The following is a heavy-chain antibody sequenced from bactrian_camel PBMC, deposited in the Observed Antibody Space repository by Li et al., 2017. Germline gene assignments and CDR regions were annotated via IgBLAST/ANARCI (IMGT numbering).Heavy chain of an antibody. CDR3: AADSAKGVIDIEDYSNYACTGGLSDFGY. CDR1: GFTANKIY. V-gene: IGHV3S1*01. Sequence: HVQLVESGGGSVQAGGSLRLSCSASGFTANKIYMAWFRQVSGKEREGVAGIHTGSGSIIYADSVRGRFTISKDDAKNTLFLEMNSQEPEDTAMYYCAADSAKGVIDIEDYSNYACTGGLSDFGYWGQGTQVTVS. CDR2: IHTGSGSI. J-gene: IGHJ6*01. D-gene: IGHD4*01.